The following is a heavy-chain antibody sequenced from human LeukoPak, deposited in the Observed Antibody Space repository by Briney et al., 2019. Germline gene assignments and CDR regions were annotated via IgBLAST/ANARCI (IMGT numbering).Heavy chain of an antibody. CDR2: ISYDGSNK. CDR1: GFTFSSYG. D-gene: IGHD2-15*01. V-gene: IGHV3-30*18. CDR3: ANRLGYCSGGSCYSAAFDI. Sequence: GGSLRLSCAASGFTFSSYGMHWVRQAPGKGLEWVAVISYDGSNKYYADSVKGRFTISRDNSKSTLYLQMNSLRAEDTAVYYCANRLGYCSGGSCYSAAFDIWGQGTMVTVSS. J-gene: IGHJ3*02.